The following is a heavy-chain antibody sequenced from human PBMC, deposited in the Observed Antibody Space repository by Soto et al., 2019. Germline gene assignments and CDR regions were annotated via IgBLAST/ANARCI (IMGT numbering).Heavy chain of an antibody. J-gene: IGHJ4*02. D-gene: IGHD3-9*01. Sequence: ASVKVSCKASGYTFTTYSMHWVRQTPGHGLDWMGVINPSGGRTSYAQKFQGRVTMTRDTSTSTVHMELSNLRSEDTAVYFCARDGGYDVLTGHYILLYYLDNWGLGTLVTVSS. CDR2: INPSGGRT. CDR3: ARDGGYDVLTGHYILLYYLDN. V-gene: IGHV1-46*01. CDR1: GYTFTTYS.